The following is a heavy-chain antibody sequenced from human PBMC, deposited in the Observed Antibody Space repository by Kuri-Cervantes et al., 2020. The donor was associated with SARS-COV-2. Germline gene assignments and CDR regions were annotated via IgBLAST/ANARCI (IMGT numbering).Heavy chain of an antibody. CDR2: IYHSGST. J-gene: IGHJ4*02. CDR3: ARVGYSSGRHDY. CDR1: GGSISSGGYY. D-gene: IGHD5-18*01. Sequence: SETLSLTCTVSGGSISSGGYYWSWIRQPPGKGLEWIGYIYHSGSTYYNPSLKSRVTISVDRSKNQFSLKLSSVTAADTAVYYGARVGYSSGRHDYWGQGTLVTVSS. V-gene: IGHV4-30-2*01.